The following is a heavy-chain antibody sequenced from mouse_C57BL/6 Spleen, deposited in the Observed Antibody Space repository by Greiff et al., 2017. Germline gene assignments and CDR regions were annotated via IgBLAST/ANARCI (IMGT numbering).Heavy chain of an antibody. V-gene: IGHV10-1*01. Sequence: EVQLVESGGGFVQPKGSLKLSCAASGFSFNTYALNWVRQAPGKGLEWVARIRSKSNNYATYYADSVNDRFTISRDDSESLLYLQINNLKTEDTAMCYCVGHASYAMDYWGQGTSVTVSS. CDR2: IRSKSNNYAT. D-gene: IGHD6-1*01. CDR1: GFSFNTYA. CDR3: VGHASYAMDY. J-gene: IGHJ4*01.